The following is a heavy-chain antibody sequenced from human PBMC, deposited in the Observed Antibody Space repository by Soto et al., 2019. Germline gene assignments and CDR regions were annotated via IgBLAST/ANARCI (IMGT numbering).Heavy chain of an antibody. CDR2: IYYSGST. D-gene: IGHD4-4*01. CDR1: GGSISSGDYY. J-gene: IGHJ4*02. V-gene: IGHV4-30-4*01. CDR3: ASQHDYSNERPFDY. Sequence: SETLSLTCTVSGGSISSGDYYWSWIRQPPGKGLEWIGYIYYSGSTYYNPSLKSRVTISVDTSKNQFSLKLSSVTAADTAVYYCASQHDYSNERPFDYWGQGTLVTVSS.